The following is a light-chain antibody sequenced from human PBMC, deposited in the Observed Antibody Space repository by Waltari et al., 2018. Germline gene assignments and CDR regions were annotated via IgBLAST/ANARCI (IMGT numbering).Light chain of an antibody. V-gene: IGLV2-14*03. CDR2: DFI. CDR3: GSYTATSSFV. CDR1: SSDIGDYDY. J-gene: IGLJ2*01. Sequence: QSALTQPASVSASPGQSITISCTGTSSDIGDYDYVSWYKQHPGEDPRLVIYDFIKRPSGVSSRFSGSKSGNTASLTISGLQSEDEGDYYCGSYTATSSFVFGGGTRVTVL.